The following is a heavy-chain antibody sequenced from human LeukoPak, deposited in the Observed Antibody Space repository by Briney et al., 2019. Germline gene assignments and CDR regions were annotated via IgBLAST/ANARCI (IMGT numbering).Heavy chain of an antibody. J-gene: IGHJ4*02. CDR2: ISGSGGST. Sequence: PGGSLRLSCAASGFTFSSYAMSWVRQAPGKGLEWVSAISGSGGSTYYADSVKGRFTISRDNSKNTLYLQMNSLRAEDTAVYYCARWGSGTDGFDYWGQGTLVTVSS. CDR3: ARWGSGTDGFDY. V-gene: IGHV3-23*01. CDR1: GFTFSSYA. D-gene: IGHD3-10*01.